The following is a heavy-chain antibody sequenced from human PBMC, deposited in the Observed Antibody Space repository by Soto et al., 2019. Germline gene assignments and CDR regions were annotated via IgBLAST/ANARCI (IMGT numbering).Heavy chain of an antibody. Sequence: PEGALRRSCVASGFTLSDYWKSWVRQAPWKGPEWVANIKSDGSQKQYVDSVKARFSISRDNSRNSLFLQMNSLRAGDTAVYYCVKDGGYCSSTTCYSPRNHYFDSWGQGTLFTVSS. CDR2: IKSDGSQK. CDR3: VKDGGYCSSTTCYSPRNHYFDS. CDR1: GFTLSDYW. D-gene: IGHD2-2*01. J-gene: IGHJ4*02. V-gene: IGHV3-7*03.